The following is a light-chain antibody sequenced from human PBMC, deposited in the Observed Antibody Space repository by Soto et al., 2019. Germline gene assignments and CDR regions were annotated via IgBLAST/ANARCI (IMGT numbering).Light chain of an antibody. J-gene: IGKJ5*01. CDR3: QHYDSSIT. Sequence: EIVLTQSPGTLSLSPGETATLSCRASQFVSSRNLAWYQQKPGQSPRMLICAVSSRATGVPDRFRASGSGTDFTLTITRLEPEDFAVYSCQHYDSSITFGQGTRLETK. V-gene: IGKV3-20*01. CDR2: AVS. CDR1: QFVSSRN.